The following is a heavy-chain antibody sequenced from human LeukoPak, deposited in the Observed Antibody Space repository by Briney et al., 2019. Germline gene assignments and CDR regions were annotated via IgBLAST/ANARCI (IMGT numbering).Heavy chain of an antibody. Sequence: SETLSLTCTVSGYSISSGYYWGWIRQPPGKGLEWIGSIYHSGSTYYNPSLKSRVTISVDRSKNQFSLKLSSVTAADTAVYYCARDSQGGATTIRHFDYWGQGTLVTVSS. D-gene: IGHD1-26*01. J-gene: IGHJ4*02. CDR2: IYHSGST. CDR3: ARDSQGGATTIRHFDY. V-gene: IGHV4-38-2*02. CDR1: GYSISSGYY.